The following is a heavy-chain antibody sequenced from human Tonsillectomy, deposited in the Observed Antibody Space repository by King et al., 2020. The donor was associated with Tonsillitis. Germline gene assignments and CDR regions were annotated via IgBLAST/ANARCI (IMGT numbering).Heavy chain of an antibody. J-gene: IGHJ5*02. CDR1: GYTFTGYY. CDR2: INPNSGGT. V-gene: IGHV1-2*02. D-gene: IGHD3-3*01. CDR3: ARGGHYYDFWSGYSNWFDP. Sequence: VQLVESGAEVKKPGASVKVSCKASGYTFTGYYMHWVRQAPGRGLEWVGVINPNSGGTNYAQKFQGRVTVTWDTSITTAYLGLGRLRSDDTAVYYCARGGHYYDFWSGYSNWFDPWGQGTLVTVSS.